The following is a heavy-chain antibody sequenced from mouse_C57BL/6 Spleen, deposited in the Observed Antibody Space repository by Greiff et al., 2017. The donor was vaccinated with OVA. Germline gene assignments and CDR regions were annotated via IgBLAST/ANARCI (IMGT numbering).Heavy chain of an antibody. V-gene: IGHV5-9-1*02. CDR2: ISSGGDYI. CDR3: TRENYDYPMDY. CDR1: GFTFSSYA. D-gene: IGHD2-4*01. Sequence: EVQVVESGEGLVKPGGSLKLSCAASGFTFSSYAMSWVRQTPEKRLEWVAYISSGGDYIYYADTVKGRFTISRDNARNTLYLQMSSLKSEDTAMYYCTRENYDYPMDYWGQGTSVTVSS. J-gene: IGHJ4*01.